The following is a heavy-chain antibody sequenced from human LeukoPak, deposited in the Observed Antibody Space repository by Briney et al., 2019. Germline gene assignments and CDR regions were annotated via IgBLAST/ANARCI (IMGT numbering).Heavy chain of an antibody. CDR1: GFIFSSNY. V-gene: IGHV3-66*01. CDR2: IHSGGGT. J-gene: IGHJ4*02. D-gene: IGHD2-2*02. CDR3: TRYTEHGGRTHDY. Sequence: PGGSLSLSCAASGFIFSSNYMSWVRQGPGMGLEWVSVIHSGGGTEYADSVKVRFTISRDNSKNTLYLQMNSLRDKDTAVYYCTRYTEHGGRTHDYWGQGTLVTVSS.